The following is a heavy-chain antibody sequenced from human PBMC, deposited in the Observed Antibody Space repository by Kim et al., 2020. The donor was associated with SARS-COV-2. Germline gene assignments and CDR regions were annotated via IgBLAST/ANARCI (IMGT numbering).Heavy chain of an antibody. Sequence: SVKVSCKASGGTFSSYAISWVRQAPGQGLEWMGGIIPIFGTANYAQKFQGRVTITADESTSTAYMELSSLRSEDTAVYYCARGNYYGSGSYRAYYYYYMDVWGKGTTVSVSS. CDR2: IIPIFGTA. J-gene: IGHJ6*03. D-gene: IGHD3-10*01. CDR3: ARGNYYGSGSYRAYYYYYMDV. V-gene: IGHV1-69*13. CDR1: GGTFSSYA.